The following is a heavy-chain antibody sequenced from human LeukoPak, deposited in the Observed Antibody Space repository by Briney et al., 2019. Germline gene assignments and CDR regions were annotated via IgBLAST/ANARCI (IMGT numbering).Heavy chain of an antibody. CDR2: ISGSGGST. CDR1: EFTFSGYG. Sequence: PGGPLRLSCAASEFTFSGYGMSWVRQAPGKGLEWVSSISGSGGSTQYADSVQGRFAISRDNSKNTLYLQMNSLRTEDTAVYFCARDLSEQTYYDSSGSLLYWGQGALVTVSS. V-gene: IGHV3-23*01. J-gene: IGHJ4*02. CDR3: ARDLSEQTYYDSSGSLLY. D-gene: IGHD3-22*01.